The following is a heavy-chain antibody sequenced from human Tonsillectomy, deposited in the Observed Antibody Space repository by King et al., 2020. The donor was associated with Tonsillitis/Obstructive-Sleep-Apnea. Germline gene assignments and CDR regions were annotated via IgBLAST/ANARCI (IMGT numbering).Heavy chain of an antibody. CDR3: ARHAGADY. CDR2: IYYSGST. V-gene: IGHV4-39*01. CDR1: GGSISSIIYY. J-gene: IGHJ4*02. Sequence: QLQESGPGLVKPSETLSLTCTVSGGSISSIIYYWVWIRQPPGKGLEWIGSIYYSGSTYYNPSLKSRATISVDTSKNQISMNLNSVTAEDPALYFCARHAGADYCRLGTL.